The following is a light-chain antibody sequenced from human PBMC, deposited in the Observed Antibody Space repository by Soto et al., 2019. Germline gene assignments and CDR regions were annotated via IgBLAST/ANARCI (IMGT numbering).Light chain of an antibody. V-gene: IGKV1-27*01. Sequence: DIQMTQSPSSLSASVGDRVTITCRASQDISSYLAWYQQKPGKVPKLLIYAASTLQSGVPSRFSGSGSGTDFSVSRGRVQREGVGAYCGQRYSSGRGTFGQGTKVEIK. CDR2: AAS. CDR1: QDISSY. CDR3: QRYSSGRGT. J-gene: IGKJ1*01.